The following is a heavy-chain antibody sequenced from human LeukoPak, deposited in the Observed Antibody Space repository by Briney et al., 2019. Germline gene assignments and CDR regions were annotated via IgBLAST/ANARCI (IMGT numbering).Heavy chain of an antibody. J-gene: IGHJ5*02. CDR3: ARITYDFWSGYYMPDDP. D-gene: IGHD3-3*01. CDR1: GYTFTNYG. V-gene: IGHV1-18*01. CDR2: ISIYNGNT. Sequence: SVKVSCKASGYTFTNYGISWVRQAPGQGLEWMGWISIYNGNTDYAQKLRGRVTMTTDTSTSTAYMELRSLRSDDTAVYYCARITYDFWSGYYMPDDPWGQGTLVTASS.